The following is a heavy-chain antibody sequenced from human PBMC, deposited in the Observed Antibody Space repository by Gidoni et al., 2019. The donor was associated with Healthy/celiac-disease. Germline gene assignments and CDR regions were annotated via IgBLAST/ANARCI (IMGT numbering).Heavy chain of an antibody. CDR2: ISYDGSNK. J-gene: IGHJ6*02. D-gene: IGHD5-18*01. CDR3: AKDYPLTAMGLSHGMDV. Sequence: MHWVRQAPGKGLEWVAVISYDGSNKYYADSVKGRFTISRDNSKNTLYLQMNSLRAEDTAVYYCAKDYPLTAMGLSHGMDVWGQGTTVTVSS. V-gene: IGHV3-30*18.